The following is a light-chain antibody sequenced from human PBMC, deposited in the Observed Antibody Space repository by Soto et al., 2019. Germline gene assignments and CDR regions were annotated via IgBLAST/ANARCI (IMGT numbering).Light chain of an antibody. J-gene: IGKJ1*01. CDR3: QQYNKWPLT. CDR1: QSISSW. V-gene: IGKV1-5*01. CDR2: DAS. Sequence: DIEMTQSPSTLSASVGDIVTITFRASQSISSWLDWYQQKPGKAPKLLIYDASSLESGVPSRLRGSGYGTELTITISSLQSEDFKVYYCQQYNKWPLTFGQGTQVDIK.